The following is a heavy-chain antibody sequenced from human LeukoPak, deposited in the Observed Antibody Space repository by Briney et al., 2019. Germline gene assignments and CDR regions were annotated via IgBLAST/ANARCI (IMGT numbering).Heavy chain of an antibody. CDR1: GYTFTSYG. CDR2: INAGNGNT. J-gene: IGHJ6*02. D-gene: IGHD5-18*01. Sequence: ASVKVSCKASGYTFTSYGISWVRQAPGQRLEWMGWINAGNGNTKYSQKFQGRVTITRDTSASTAYMELSSLRSEDTAVYYCARDRFVNSYGPYYGMDVWGQGTTVTVSS. V-gene: IGHV1-3*01. CDR3: ARDRFVNSYGPYYGMDV.